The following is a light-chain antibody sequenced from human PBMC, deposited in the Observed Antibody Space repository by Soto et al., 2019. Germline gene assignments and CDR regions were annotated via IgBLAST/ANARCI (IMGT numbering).Light chain of an antibody. Sequence: QAVVTQEPSLTVSPGGTVTLTCDSSTGAVTSGHYPYWFQQKPGQAPRTLIYDTTRKHSRIPVRLSVFLPGAKAALTLSGAERKDEADYYCLFSDSSVGLFGGGTKPTVL. V-gene: IGLV7-46*01. CDR2: DTT. CDR1: TGAVTSGHY. J-gene: IGLJ2*01. CDR3: LFSDSSVGL.